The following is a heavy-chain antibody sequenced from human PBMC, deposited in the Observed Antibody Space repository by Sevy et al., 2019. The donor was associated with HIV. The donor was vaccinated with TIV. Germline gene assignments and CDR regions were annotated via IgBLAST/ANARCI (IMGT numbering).Heavy chain of an antibody. CDR2: IKQDGSDK. D-gene: IGHD7-27*01. J-gene: IGHJ4*02. Sequence: GGSLRLSCAASGFTSNNYWMTWVRQAPGKGLEWVANIKQDGSDKYYMESMKGRFNISRDNTKNSLYLQLNSLRAEDTAVYYCARSWDYWGQMGYWGQGTLVTVSS. V-gene: IGHV3-7*03. CDR3: ARSWDYWGQMGY. CDR1: GFTSNNYW.